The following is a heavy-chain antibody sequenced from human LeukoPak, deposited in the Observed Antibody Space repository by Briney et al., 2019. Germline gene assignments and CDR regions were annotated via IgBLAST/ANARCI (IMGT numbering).Heavy chain of an antibody. CDR3: ARHKDYYYSYMDV. Sequence: SETLSLTCTVSGGSISSSSYYWGWIRQPPGKGLEWIGRIYTSGSTNYNPSLKSRVTISVDTSKNQFSLKLSSVTAADTAVYYCARHKDYYYSYMDVWGKGTTVTISS. CDR1: GGSISSSSYY. J-gene: IGHJ6*03. V-gene: IGHV4-39*01. CDR2: IYTSGST.